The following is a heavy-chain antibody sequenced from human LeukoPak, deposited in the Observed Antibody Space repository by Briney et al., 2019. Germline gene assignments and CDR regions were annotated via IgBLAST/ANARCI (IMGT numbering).Heavy chain of an antibody. CDR3: AKGRYYNILTGYYVRRGLDY. CDR2: ISYDGSNK. V-gene: IGHV3-30*18. CDR1: GFTFSSYG. D-gene: IGHD3-9*01. J-gene: IGHJ4*02. Sequence: GGSLRLSCAASGFTFSSYGMHWVRQAPGKGLEWVAVISYDGSNKYYADSVKGRFTISRDSSKNTLFLQMNSLRAEDTAVYYCAKGRYYNILTGYYVRRGLDYWGQGTLVTVSS.